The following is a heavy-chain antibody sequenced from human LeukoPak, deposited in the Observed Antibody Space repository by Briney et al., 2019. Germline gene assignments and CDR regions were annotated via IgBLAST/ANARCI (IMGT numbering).Heavy chain of an antibody. CDR1: GGSISSYY. D-gene: IGHD3-3*01. CDR2: IYYSGST. V-gene: IGHV4-59*01. CDR3: ARSASLEWLSSYYYYMDV. J-gene: IGHJ6*03. Sequence: SETLSLTCTVSGGSISSYYWSWIRQPPGKGLEWIGYIYYSGSTNYNPSLKSRVTISVDQSKNQFSLKLSSVTAADTAVYYCARSASLEWLSSYYYYMDVWGKGTTVTVSS.